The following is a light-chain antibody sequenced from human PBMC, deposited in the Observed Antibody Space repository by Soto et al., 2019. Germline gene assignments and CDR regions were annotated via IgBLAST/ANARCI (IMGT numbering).Light chain of an antibody. CDR3: QQLNSYPIT. CDR1: QGISTY. V-gene: IGKV1-9*01. CDR2: AAS. Sequence: DIQLTQSPSFLSASVGDRVTITCRASQGISTYLAWYQQKPGKAPTLLIYAASSLHTGVPSRFSGSGSGTGFTLTISSLQPEDFATYYCQQLNSYPITFGQGTRLEIK. J-gene: IGKJ5*01.